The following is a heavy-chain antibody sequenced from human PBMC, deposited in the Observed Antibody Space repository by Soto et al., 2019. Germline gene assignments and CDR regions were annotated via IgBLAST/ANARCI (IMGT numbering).Heavy chain of an antibody. Sequence: GGSLRLSCAASGFTFSGYWMHWVRQAPGKGLVWVSRIKGDGSSTIYADSVKGRFTISRDNAKNTLYLQMNGLRAEDTAVYYCAREGYRCAFDCWGQGTRVTVSS. J-gene: IGHJ4*02. D-gene: IGHD5-18*01. V-gene: IGHV3-74*01. CDR1: GFTFSGYW. CDR2: IKGDGSST. CDR3: AREGYRCAFDC.